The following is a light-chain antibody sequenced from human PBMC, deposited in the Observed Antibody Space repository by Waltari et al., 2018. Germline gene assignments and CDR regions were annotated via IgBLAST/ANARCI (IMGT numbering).Light chain of an antibody. V-gene: IGKV3-11*01. Sequence: IVSTQPPATPSFPPGERATLSCRASQSVSTYLAWYQQRPGQPPRLLIYDSSSRATGIPARFSGSGSETDFTLTISSLEPEDFAVYYCQQRYKWPLTFGGGSKVEI. CDR3: QQRYKWPLT. CDR1: QSVSTY. J-gene: IGKJ4*01. CDR2: DSS.